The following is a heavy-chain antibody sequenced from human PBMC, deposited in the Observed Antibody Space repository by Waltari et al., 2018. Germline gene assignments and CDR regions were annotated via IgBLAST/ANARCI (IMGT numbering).Heavy chain of an antibody. V-gene: IGHV1-69*12. D-gene: IGHD1-26*01. Sequence: QVHLVQSGAEVRRPGSSVQVPCEASGGSFGTYAITWVRQAPGQGLEWIAGIIPIFGKPNYAQKFQDRVKVAADELTRTAFMELSSLRPDDTAVYYCAKRIVGGPFDVWGQGTMVIVSS. J-gene: IGHJ3*01. CDR2: IIPIFGKP. CDR1: GGSFGTYA. CDR3: AKRIVGGPFDV.